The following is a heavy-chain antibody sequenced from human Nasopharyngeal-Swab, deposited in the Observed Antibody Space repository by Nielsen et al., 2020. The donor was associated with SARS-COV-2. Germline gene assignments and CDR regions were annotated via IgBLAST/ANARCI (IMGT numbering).Heavy chain of an antibody. J-gene: IGHJ3*02. CDR3: AKETGTVPVAFDI. CDR2: ISWNSGTT. Sequence: SPKISLVASGFIFHDYSMHWVRQGPGKGLEGGASISWNSGTTDYGASVKGRFTISRDNAENSVYLQMNSLRPEDTAFYYCAKETGTVPVAFDIWGQGTVVTVSS. D-gene: IGHD1-7*01. V-gene: IGHV3-9*01. CDR1: GFIFHDYS.